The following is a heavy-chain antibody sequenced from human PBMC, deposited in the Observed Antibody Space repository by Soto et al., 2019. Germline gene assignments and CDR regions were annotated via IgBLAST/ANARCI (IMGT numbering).Heavy chain of an antibody. CDR1: GYSITNVNW. V-gene: IGHV4-28*01. D-gene: IGHD2-2*01. CDR3: ARSPYADALDI. J-gene: IGHJ3*02. CDR2: ICHSGTT. Sequence: QVQLQESGPGLVKPSDTLSLTCAVSGYSITNVNWWAWIRQPPGKGLEWIGYICHSGTTHYNPSLKSRVTMSVDTSKNQFSLKVDSLTAEDTAVYSCARSPYADALDIWGQGTMVTVSS.